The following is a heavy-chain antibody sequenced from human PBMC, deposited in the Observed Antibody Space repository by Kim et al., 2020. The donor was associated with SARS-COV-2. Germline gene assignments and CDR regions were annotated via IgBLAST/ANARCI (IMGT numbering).Heavy chain of an antibody. J-gene: IGHJ4*02. CDR2: ISSSSSYT. Sequence: GGSLRLSCAASGFTFSDYYMSWIRQAPGKGLEWVSYISSSSSYTNYADSVKGRFTISRDNAKNSLYLQMNSLRAEDTAVYYCARDNSRSYGSDYWGQGTLVTVSS. CDR1: GFTFSDYY. D-gene: IGHD5-18*01. CDR3: ARDNSRSYGSDY. V-gene: IGHV3-11*06.